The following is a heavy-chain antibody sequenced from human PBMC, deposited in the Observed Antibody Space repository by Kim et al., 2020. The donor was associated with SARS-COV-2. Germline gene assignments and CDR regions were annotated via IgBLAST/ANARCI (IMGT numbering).Heavy chain of an antibody. D-gene: IGHD1-26*01. CDR1: GFTFSSYA. CDR3: ARGSSGSYYGMDV. V-gene: IGHV3-30-3*01. J-gene: IGHJ6*02. Sequence: GSLRLSCAASGFTFSSYAMHWVRQAPGKGLEWVAVISYDGSNKYYADSVKGRFTISRDNSKNTLYLQMNSLRAEDTAVYYCARGSSGSYYGMDVWGQGT. CDR2: ISYDGSNK.